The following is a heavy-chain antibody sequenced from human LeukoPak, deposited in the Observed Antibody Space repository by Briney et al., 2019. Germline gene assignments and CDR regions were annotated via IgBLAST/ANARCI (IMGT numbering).Heavy chain of an antibody. CDR1: GGSISSGDYY. J-gene: IGHJ3*02. D-gene: IGHD1-7*01. CDR2: IYYSGST. Sequence: SETLSLTCTVSGGSISSGDYYWSWIRQPPGKGLEWIGYIYYSGSTYYNPSLKSRVTISVDTSKNQFSLKLSSVTAADTAVYYCARVVHNWNYLPGAFDIWGQGTLVTVSS. V-gene: IGHV4-30-4*01. CDR3: ARVVHNWNYLPGAFDI.